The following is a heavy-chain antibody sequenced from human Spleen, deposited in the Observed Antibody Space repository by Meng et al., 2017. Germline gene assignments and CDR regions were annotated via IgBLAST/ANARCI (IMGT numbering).Heavy chain of an antibody. D-gene: IGHD1-1*01. V-gene: IGHV1-3*01. CDR2: INAGNGNT. J-gene: IGHJ6*02. CDR3: ARGTGTKNPYNYYYALDV. Sequence: ASVKVSCKASGYTFTSYAMQWVRQAPGQRLEWMGWINAGNGNTKYSQKFQGRVTITRDTYATTAYMELSSLRSEDTAVYYCARGTGTKNPYNYYYALDVWGQGTTVTVSS. CDR1: GYTFTSYA.